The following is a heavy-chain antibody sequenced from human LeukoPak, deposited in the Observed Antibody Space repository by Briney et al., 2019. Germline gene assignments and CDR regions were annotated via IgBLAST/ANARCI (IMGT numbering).Heavy chain of an antibody. D-gene: IGHD4-17*01. V-gene: IGHV3-74*01. CDR1: GFTFSSYW. CDR2: INSDGSTT. CDR3: AGRGNGDSF. J-gene: IGHJ3*01. Sequence: GGSLRLSCAASGFTFSSYWMYWVRQAPGKGLVWVSQINSDGSTTRYADSVKGRFTISRDNAKNTVFLQMSSLRAEDTAVYYCAGRGNGDSFWGQGTMVTVSS.